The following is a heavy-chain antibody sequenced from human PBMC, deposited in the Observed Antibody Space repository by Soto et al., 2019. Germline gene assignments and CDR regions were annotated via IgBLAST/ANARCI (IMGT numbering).Heavy chain of an antibody. V-gene: IGHV3-74*01. J-gene: IGHJ5*02. D-gene: IGHD3-22*01. Sequence: GGSLRLSCAASGFTFSSYWMHWVRQAPGKGLVWVSRINSDGSSTSYADSVKGRFTISRDNAKNTLYLQMNSLRAEDTAVYYCARDRFKYYYDSSGYPNYGLGFDPWGQGTLVTVSS. CDR2: INSDGSST. CDR3: ARDRFKYYYDSSGYPNYGLGFDP. CDR1: GFTFSSYW.